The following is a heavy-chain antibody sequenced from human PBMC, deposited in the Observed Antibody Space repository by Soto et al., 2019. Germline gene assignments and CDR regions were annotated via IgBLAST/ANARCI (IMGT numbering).Heavy chain of an antibody. D-gene: IGHD2-21*01. J-gene: IGHJ1*01. CDR3: ANALNSFSLQH. V-gene: IGHV3-30*18. CDR2: ISYDGSNK. CDR1: GFTFSSYG. Sequence: QVQLVESGGGVVQPGRSLRLSCAASGFTFSSYGMHWVRQAPGKGLEWVAVISYDGSNKYYADSVKGRFTISRDNSKNSLYLQMNILRAEDTAVYYCANALNSFSLQHWGQGTLVTVSS.